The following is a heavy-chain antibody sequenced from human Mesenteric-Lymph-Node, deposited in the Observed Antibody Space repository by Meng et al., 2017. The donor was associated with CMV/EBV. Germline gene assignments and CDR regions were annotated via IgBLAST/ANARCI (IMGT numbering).Heavy chain of an antibody. CDR3: ARRALTPYCSSTSCYEIDY. Sequence: SETLSLTCTVSGGSISNYYWSWIRQPPGKGLEWIGSIYYSGSTYYNPSLKSRVTISVDTSKNQFSLKLSSVTAADTAVYYCARRALTPYCSSTSCYEIDYWGQGTLVTVSS. CDR2: IYYSGST. J-gene: IGHJ4*02. D-gene: IGHD2-2*01. V-gene: IGHV4-39*01. CDR1: GGSISNYY.